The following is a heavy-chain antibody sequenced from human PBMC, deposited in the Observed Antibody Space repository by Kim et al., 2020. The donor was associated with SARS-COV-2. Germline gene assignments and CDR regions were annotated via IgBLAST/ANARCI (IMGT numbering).Heavy chain of an antibody. J-gene: IGHJ4*02. CDR1: GFTFSSYS. V-gene: IGHV3-48*04. D-gene: IGHD3-10*01. Sequence: GGSLRLSCAASGFTFSSYSMNWVRQAPGKGLEWVSYISSSSSTIYYADSVKGRFTISRDNAKNSLYLQMNSLRAEDTAVYYCASLGELLWFGEQDYWGQGTLVTVSS. CDR2: ISSSSSTI. CDR3: ASLGELLWFGEQDY.